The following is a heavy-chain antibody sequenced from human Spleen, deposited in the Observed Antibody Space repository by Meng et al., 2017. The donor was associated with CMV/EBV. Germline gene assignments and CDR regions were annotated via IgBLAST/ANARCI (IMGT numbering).Heavy chain of an antibody. Sequence: GESLKISCAASGFTFSSYWMHWVRQAPGKGLVWVSRINSDGSSTSYADSVKGRFTISRDNAKNTLYLQMSSLRAEDTAVYYCARVDTAMVTGYYYGMDVWGQGTTVTVSS. V-gene: IGHV3-74*01. CDR2: INSDGSST. CDR3: ARVDTAMVTGYYYGMDV. D-gene: IGHD5-18*01. J-gene: IGHJ6*02. CDR1: GFTFSSYW.